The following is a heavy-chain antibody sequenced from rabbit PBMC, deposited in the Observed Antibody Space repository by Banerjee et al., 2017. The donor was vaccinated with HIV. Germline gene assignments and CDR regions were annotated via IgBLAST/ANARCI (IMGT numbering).Heavy chain of an antibody. CDR2: IYAGGSGST. Sequence: QEHLVESGGGLVQPEGSLALTCTASGFSFGGNYYMCWVRQAPGKGLEWIGCIYAGGSGSTYYASWAKGRFTISKTSSTTVTLQMTSLTGADTATYFCARWSATSGVLDLWGPGTLVTVS. V-gene: IGHV1S45*01. CDR3: ARWSATSGVLDL. CDR1: GFSFGGNYY. D-gene: IGHD1-1*01. J-gene: IGHJ4*01.